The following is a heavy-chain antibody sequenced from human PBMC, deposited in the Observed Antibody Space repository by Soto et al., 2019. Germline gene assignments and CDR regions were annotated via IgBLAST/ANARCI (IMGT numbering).Heavy chain of an antibody. V-gene: IGHV3-23*01. D-gene: IGHD4-4*01. CDR2: ISGSGGST. CDR1: EFTFNNHA. CDR3: AKMQQSDGMDV. J-gene: IGHJ6*02. Sequence: PGGSLRLSCGTSEFTFNNHATTWIRQAPGKGLEWVSTISGSGGSTYSADSVKGRFTISRDNSKNTLYLQMNSLRAEDTAVYYCAKMQQSDGMDVWGQGTTVTVSS.